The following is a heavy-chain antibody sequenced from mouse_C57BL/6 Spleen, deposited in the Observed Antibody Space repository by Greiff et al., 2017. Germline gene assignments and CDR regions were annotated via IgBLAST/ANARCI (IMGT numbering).Heavy chain of an antibody. J-gene: IGHJ2*01. D-gene: IGHD1-1*01. Sequence: VQLQQSGPELVKPGASVKISCKASGYTFTDYYMNWVKQSHGKSLEWIGDINPNNGGTSYNQKFKGKATLTVDKSSSTAYMELRSLTSEDSAVYYCARPFLLRSFDYWGQGTTLTVSS. V-gene: IGHV1-26*01. CDR3: ARPFLLRSFDY. CDR1: GYTFTDYY. CDR2: INPNNGGT.